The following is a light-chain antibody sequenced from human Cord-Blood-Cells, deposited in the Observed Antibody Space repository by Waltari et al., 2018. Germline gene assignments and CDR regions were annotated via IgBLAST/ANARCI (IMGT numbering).Light chain of an antibody. CDR2: AAS. CDR3: QQSYSTPFT. J-gene: IGKJ3*01. Sequence: IQMTQSPSSLSASVGDRVTITCRASQSISSYLNLYQQKPGKAPKLLIYAASSLQSGVPSRFSGSGSGTDFTLTISSLQPEDFATYYCQQSYSTPFTFGPGTKVDIK. CDR1: QSISSY. V-gene: IGKV1-39*01.